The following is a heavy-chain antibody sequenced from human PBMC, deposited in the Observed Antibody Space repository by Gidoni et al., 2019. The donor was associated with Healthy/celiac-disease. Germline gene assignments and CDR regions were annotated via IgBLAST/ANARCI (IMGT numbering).Heavy chain of an antibody. CDR3: ARDRFYCSSTSCKAHFDY. Sequence: QVQLVQSGDEVKKPGASVKVSCKASGYTFTSYALHWVRHAPGQRLEWMVWINAGNGNTKYSQKFQGRVTITRDTSASTAYMELSSLRSEDTAVYYCARDRFYCSSTSCKAHFDYWGQGTLVTVSS. CDR2: INAGNGNT. V-gene: IGHV1-3*01. J-gene: IGHJ4*02. CDR1: GYTFTSYA. D-gene: IGHD2-2*01.